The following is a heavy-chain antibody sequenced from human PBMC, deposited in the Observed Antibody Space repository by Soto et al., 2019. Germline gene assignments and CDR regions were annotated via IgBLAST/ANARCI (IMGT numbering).Heavy chain of an antibody. J-gene: IGHJ4*02. V-gene: IGHV3-30*03. CDR3: ARDGQWELLSWYFDY. CDR1: GFTFSSYG. CDR2: ISYDGSNN. Sequence: QVQLVESGGGVVQPGRSLRLSCAASGFTFSSYGMHWVRQAPGKGLEWVAVISYDGSNNYYGDSVKGRFTISRDDSKKTLYLQMNSLRPEDTAVYHCARDGQWELLSWYFDYWGQGTLVPVSS. D-gene: IGHD1-26*01.